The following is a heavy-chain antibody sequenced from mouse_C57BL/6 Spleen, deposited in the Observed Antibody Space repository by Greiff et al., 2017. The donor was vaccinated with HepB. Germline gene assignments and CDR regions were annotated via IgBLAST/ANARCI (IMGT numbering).Heavy chain of an antibody. V-gene: IGHV1-50*01. CDR1: GYTFTSYW. CDR3: ARANLLGRLDY. J-gene: IGHJ2*01. D-gene: IGHD4-1*01. CDR2: IDPSDSYT. Sequence: QVQLQQPGAELVKPGASVKLSCKASGYTFTSYWMQWVKQRPGQGLEWIGEIDPSDSYTNYNQKFKGKATLPVDTSSSTAYMQLSSLTSEDSAVYYCARANLLGRLDYWGQGTTLTVSS.